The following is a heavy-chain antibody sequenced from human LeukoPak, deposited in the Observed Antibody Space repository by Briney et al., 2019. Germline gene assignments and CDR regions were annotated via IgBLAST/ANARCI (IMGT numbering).Heavy chain of an antibody. J-gene: IGHJ4*02. Sequence: ASVTVSCKASGYTFTGYYMHWVRQAPGQGLEWMGWINPNSGGTNYAQKFQGRVTMTRDTSISTAYMELSRLRSDDTAVYYFARESRAARRSFDYWGQGTLVTVSS. CDR1: GYTFTGYY. V-gene: IGHV1-2*02. D-gene: IGHD6-6*01. CDR2: INPNSGGT. CDR3: ARESRAARRSFDY.